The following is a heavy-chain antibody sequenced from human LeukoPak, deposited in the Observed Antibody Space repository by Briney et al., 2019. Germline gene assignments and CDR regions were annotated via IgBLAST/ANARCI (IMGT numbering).Heavy chain of an antibody. CDR3: VRDTVVVDATLYYYMDV. D-gene: IGHD2-15*01. Sequence: GGSLRLSCAASGFTFDDYAMHWVRQAPGKGLEWVSGISWNSGSIGYADSVKGRFTISRDNAKNSLYLQMNSLRAEDTAVYYCVRDTVVVDATLYYYMDVWGTGTTVTVSS. J-gene: IGHJ6*03. CDR1: GFTFDDYA. CDR2: ISWNSGSI. V-gene: IGHV3-9*01.